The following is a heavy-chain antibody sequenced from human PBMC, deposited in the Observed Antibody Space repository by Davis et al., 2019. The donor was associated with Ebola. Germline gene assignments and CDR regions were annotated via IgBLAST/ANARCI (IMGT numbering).Heavy chain of an antibody. CDR3: ARDGGPGGSYFWWFDP. Sequence: ASVKVSCKASGYTFTSYDINWVRQATGQGPEWMGWMNPNSGNTGYAQKFQGRVTITADKSTSTAYMELSSLRSEDTAVYYCARDGGPGGSYFWWFDPWGQGTLVTVSS. CDR1: GYTFTSYD. D-gene: IGHD1-26*01. V-gene: IGHV1-8*01. CDR2: MNPNSGNT. J-gene: IGHJ5*02.